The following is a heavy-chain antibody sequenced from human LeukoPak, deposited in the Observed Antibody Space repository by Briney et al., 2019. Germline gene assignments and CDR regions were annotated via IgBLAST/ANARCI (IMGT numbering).Heavy chain of an antibody. CDR1: RLTFRNYA. D-gene: IGHD1-1*01. CDR3: AKDLSTTGTTPGY. V-gene: IGHV3-30-3*01. Sequence: GGSLRLSCTASRLTFRNYAMQWVRQAPGKGLEWVTVISSDGSNRFYTDSVKGRFTISRDNSKNTLYLQMNSLRAEDTAVYYCAKDLSTTGTTPGYWGQGTLVTVSS. J-gene: IGHJ4*02. CDR2: ISSDGSNR.